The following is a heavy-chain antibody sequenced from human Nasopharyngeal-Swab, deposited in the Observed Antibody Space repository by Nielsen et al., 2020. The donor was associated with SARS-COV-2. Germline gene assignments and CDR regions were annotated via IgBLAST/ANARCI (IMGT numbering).Heavy chain of an antibody. Sequence: ASVNVSCKVSGYTLTDLSMHWVRQAPGKGLEWMGGFDPEDGETIYAQKFQGRVTMTEDTSTDTAYMELSSLRSEDTAVYYCATSFAVATIERSYYYYYYGMDVWGQGTMVTVSS. J-gene: IGHJ6*02. CDR1: GYTLTDLS. CDR2: FDPEDGET. CDR3: ATSFAVATIERSYYYYYYGMDV. V-gene: IGHV1-24*01. D-gene: IGHD5-12*01.